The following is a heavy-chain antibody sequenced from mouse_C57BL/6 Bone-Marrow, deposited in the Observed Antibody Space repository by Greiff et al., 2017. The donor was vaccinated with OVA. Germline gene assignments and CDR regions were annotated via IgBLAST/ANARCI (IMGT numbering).Heavy chain of an antibody. CDR3: TRTSLPFAY. J-gene: IGHJ3*01. V-gene: IGHV5-9-1*02. CDR1: GFTFSSYA. D-gene: IGHD6-1*01. CDR2: ISSGGDYI. Sequence: EVKLEESGEGLVKPGGSLKLSCAASGFTFSSYAMSWVRQTPEKRLEWVAYISSGGDYIYYADTVKGRFTISRDNARNTLYLQMSSLKSEDTAMYYCTRTSLPFAYWGQGTLVTVSA.